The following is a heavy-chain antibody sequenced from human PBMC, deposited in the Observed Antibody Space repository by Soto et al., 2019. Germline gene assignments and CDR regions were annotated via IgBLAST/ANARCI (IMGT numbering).Heavy chain of an antibody. V-gene: IGHV4-34*01. CDR3: VRGGSGGDSVDY. J-gene: IGHJ4*02. CDR2: INHSGST. Sequence: QVQLQQWGAGLLKPSETLSLTCAVYGGSFSGYYWSWIRQPPGKGLEWIGEINHSGSTNYNPSLKSRVTISVDTSKNQFSLKLSSVTAADTAVYYCVRGGSGGDSVDYWGQGTLVTVSS. CDR1: GGSFSGYY. D-gene: IGHD4-17*01.